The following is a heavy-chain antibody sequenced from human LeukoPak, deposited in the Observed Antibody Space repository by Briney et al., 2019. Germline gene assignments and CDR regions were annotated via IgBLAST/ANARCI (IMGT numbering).Heavy chain of an antibody. D-gene: IGHD6-19*01. CDR1: GFTFSSYS. CDR2: IGSSSSYI. Sequence: GGSLRLSCAASGFTFSSYSMNWVRQAPGKGLEWVSSIGSSSSYIYYADSVKGRFTISRDNAKNSLYLQMNSLRAEDTAVYYCARTSTVAGPVRYWGQGTLVTVSS. CDR3: ARTSTVAGPVRY. J-gene: IGHJ4*02. V-gene: IGHV3-21*01.